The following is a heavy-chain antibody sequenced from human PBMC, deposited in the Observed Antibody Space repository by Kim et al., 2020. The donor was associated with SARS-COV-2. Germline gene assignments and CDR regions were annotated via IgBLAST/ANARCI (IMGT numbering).Heavy chain of an antibody. CDR1: GYSFTSYW. CDR3: ARWPAAIGPQLYGPYYYGMDV. Sequence: GESLKISCKGSGYSFTSYWISWVRQMPGKGLEWMGRIDPSDSYTNYSPSFQGHVTISADKSISTAYLQWSSLKASDTAMYYCARWPAAIGPQLYGPYYYGMDVWGQGTTVTVSS. V-gene: IGHV5-10-1*01. CDR2: IDPSDSYT. J-gene: IGHJ6*02. D-gene: IGHD1-1*01.